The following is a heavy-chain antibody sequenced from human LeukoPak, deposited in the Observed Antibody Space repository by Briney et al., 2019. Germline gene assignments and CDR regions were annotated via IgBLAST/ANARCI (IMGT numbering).Heavy chain of an antibody. V-gene: IGHV4-39*07. Sequence: SETLSLTCTVSGGSISSSSYHWGWIRQPPGKGLEWIGEINHSGSTNYNPSLKSRVTISVDTSKNQFSLKLSSVTAADTAVYYCARLAVAGTRDYWGQGTLVTVSS. J-gene: IGHJ4*02. CDR1: GGSISSSSYH. CDR2: INHSGST. D-gene: IGHD6-19*01. CDR3: ARLAVAGTRDY.